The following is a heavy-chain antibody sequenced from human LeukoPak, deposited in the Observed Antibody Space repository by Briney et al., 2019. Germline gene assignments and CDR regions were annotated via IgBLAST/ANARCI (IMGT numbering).Heavy chain of an antibody. Sequence: ASVKVSCKASGYTFTGYYMHWVRQAPGQGLEWMGWINPNSRGTDCAQKFQGRVTMTRDTSITTAYMELSRLTSDDTAVYYCARAPPLRLKGVVDYWGQGTLVTVSS. D-gene: IGHD3-10*01. CDR3: ARAPPLRLKGVVDY. V-gene: IGHV1-2*02. CDR1: GYTFTGYY. CDR2: INPNSRGT. J-gene: IGHJ4*02.